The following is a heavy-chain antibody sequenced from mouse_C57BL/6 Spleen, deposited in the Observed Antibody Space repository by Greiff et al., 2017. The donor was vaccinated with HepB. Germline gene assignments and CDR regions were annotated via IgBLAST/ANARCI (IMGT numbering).Heavy chain of an antibody. V-gene: IGHV3-6*01. Sequence: EVKPQESGPGLVKPSQSLSLTCSVTGYSITSGYYWNWIRQFPGNKLEWMGYISYDGSNNYNPSLKNRISITRDTSKNQFFLKLNSVTTEDTATYYCARGKNTYCGDYWGQGTSVTVSS. J-gene: IGHJ4*01. D-gene: IGHD5-1-1*01. CDR2: ISYDGSN. CDR3: ARGKNTYCGDY. CDR1: GYSITSGYY.